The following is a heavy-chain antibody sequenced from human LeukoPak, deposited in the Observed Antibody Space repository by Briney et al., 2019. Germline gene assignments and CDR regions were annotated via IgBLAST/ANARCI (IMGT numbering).Heavy chain of an antibody. CDR3: ARTTTPHYYGSGSYALGY. D-gene: IGHD3-10*01. J-gene: IGHJ4*02. CDR1: GFTFSSYS. CDR2: VSSSGTTT. V-gene: IGHV3-48*02. Sequence: GGSLRLSCAASGFTFSSYSVIWARQAPGKGLEWVSYVSSSGTTTYYADSVKGRFTIPRDNGKNLVSLQMNSLRDEDTAVYYCARTTTPHYYGSGSYALGYWGQGTLVTVPS.